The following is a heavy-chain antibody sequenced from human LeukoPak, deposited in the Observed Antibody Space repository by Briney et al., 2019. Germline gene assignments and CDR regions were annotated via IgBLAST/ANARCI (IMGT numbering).Heavy chain of an antibody. J-gene: IGHJ4*02. CDR1: KFTFSNYG. V-gene: IGHV3-33*08. CDR3: ERGGLTTDY. Sequence: GGSLRLSCAASKFTFSNYGMHWVRQAPGKGLEWVAIIWYDGSDKYYADSVKGRFTISRDNSKNTLYLQMNSLRVEDTAVYYCERGGLTTDYWGQGTLVTVSS. D-gene: IGHD3-16*01. CDR2: IWYDGSDK.